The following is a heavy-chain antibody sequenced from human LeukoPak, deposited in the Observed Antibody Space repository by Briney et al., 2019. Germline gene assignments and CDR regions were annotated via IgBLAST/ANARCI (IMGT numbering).Heavy chain of an antibody. Sequence: ASVKVSCKASGYTFTGYYMHWVRQAPGQGLEWMGRINPNSGGTNYAQKFQGRVTMTRDTSISTAYMELSRLRSDDTAVYYCARARMYYDFWSGPEWTYYFDYWGQGTLVTVSS. CDR1: GYTFTGYY. CDR2: INPNSGGT. CDR3: ARARMYYDFWSGPEWTYYFDY. J-gene: IGHJ4*02. V-gene: IGHV1-2*06. D-gene: IGHD3-3*01.